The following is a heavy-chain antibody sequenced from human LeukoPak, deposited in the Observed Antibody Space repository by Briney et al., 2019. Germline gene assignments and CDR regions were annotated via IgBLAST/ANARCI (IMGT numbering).Heavy chain of an antibody. D-gene: IGHD3-22*01. CDR2: IYYSGST. CDR1: GGSISSSSYY. CDR3: ARARTYYYDSSGLEFDY. J-gene: IGHJ4*02. Sequence: PSETLSLTCTVSGGSISSSSYYWGWIRQPPGKGLEWIGSIYYSGSTYYNPSLKSRVTISVDTSKNQFSLTLSSVTAADTAVYYCARARTYYYDSSGLEFDYWGQGTLVTVSS. V-gene: IGHV4-39*07.